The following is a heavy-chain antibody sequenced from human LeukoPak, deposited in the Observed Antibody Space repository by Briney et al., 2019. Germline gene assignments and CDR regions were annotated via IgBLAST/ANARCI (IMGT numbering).Heavy chain of an antibody. CDR1: GFTFSSYW. Sequence: RGSLRLSCAASGFTFSSYWMSWVRQAPGKGLEWVANIKQDGSEKYYVDSVKGRFTISRDNAKNSLYLQMNSLRAEDTAVYYCARAYYDSSGYYYSVESFDYWGQGTLVTVSS. J-gene: IGHJ4*02. V-gene: IGHV3-7*04. D-gene: IGHD3-22*01. CDR2: IKQDGSEK. CDR3: ARAYYDSSGYYYSVESFDY.